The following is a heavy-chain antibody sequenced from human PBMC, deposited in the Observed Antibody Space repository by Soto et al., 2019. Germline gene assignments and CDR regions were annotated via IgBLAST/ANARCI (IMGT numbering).Heavy chain of an antibody. CDR3: VREDGKVGTNSAFDY. V-gene: IGHV3-21*01. J-gene: IGHJ4*02. CDR1: GFTFSTYT. CDR2: INGRGNYI. Sequence: LRLSCASSGFTFSTYTMNWVRQAPGKGLEWVSSINGRGNYIYYAESVKGRFTISRDNAKNSLYLQMDRLRAEDTALYYCVREDGKVGTNSAFDYWGLGALVTVCS. D-gene: IGHD1-26*01.